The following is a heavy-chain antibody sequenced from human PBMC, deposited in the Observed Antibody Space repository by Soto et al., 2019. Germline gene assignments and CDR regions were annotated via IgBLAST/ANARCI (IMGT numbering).Heavy chain of an antibody. CDR1: GFTVSSNY. V-gene: IGHV3-53*02. J-gene: IGHJ4*02. D-gene: IGHD2-8*02. Sequence: EVQLVETGGGLIQPGGSLRLSCAASGFTVSSNYMSWVRQPPGKGLEYVSVLYSGGNTYYADSVKGRFTISRDTSRNTLYLQMISLRAEDTAIYYCARATGPLPDYWGQGTLVTVSS. CDR2: LYSGGNT. CDR3: ARATGPLPDY.